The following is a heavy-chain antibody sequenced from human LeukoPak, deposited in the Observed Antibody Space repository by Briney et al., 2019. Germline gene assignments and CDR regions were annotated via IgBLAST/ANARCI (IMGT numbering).Heavy chain of an antibody. CDR2: VYYSGST. J-gene: IGHJ4*02. CDR3: ARGLDFSSGYSFDS. V-gene: IGHV4-59*01. Sequence: SETLSLTCTVFGGSISTYYWSWIRQPPGKGLEWIGYVYYSGSTDYNPSLKSRVTISVDTSKNQFSLKLSSVTAADTAVYYCARGLDFSSGYSFDSWGQGTLVTVSS. D-gene: IGHD3-3*01. CDR1: GGSISTYY.